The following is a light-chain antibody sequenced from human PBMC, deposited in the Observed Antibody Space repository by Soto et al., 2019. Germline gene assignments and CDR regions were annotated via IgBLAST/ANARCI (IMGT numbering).Light chain of an antibody. CDR3: QQYNKWPDT. Sequence: EIVMTQSPATLSVSPGEGATLSCRASQSVSIHLAWYQQTPGQAPRLLIYAASTRATGIPARLSGSGSGTDFTLTISSLQSEDFAVYFCQQYNKWPDTFGQGTKLEIK. CDR1: QSVSIH. J-gene: IGKJ2*01. CDR2: AAS. V-gene: IGKV3-15*01.